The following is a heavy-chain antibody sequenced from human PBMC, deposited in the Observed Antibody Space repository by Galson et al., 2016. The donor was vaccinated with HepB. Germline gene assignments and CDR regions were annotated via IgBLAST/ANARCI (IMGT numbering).Heavy chain of an antibody. CDR1: GFTFSDYA. CDR2: MSYEENNK. D-gene: IGHD5-24*01. J-gene: IGHJ4*02. V-gene: IGHV3-30-3*01. CDR3: AVEEMATTCYRH. Sequence: LRLSCAASGFTFSDYAMHWVRQAPGKGLEWVALMSYEENNKYYADSVKGRFIISRDNSKNTLYLQMNSLRHEDTAVYYCAVEEMATTCYRHWGQGTLVTVSS.